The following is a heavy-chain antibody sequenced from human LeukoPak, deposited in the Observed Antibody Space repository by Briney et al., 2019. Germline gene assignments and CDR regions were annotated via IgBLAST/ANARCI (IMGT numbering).Heavy chain of an antibody. D-gene: IGHD2-8*01. CDR2: ISPDGSGT. V-gene: IGHV3-74*01. Sequence: GGSLRLSCAASGFTFSSHWMHWVRRTPGKGLVWVSHISPDGSGTNYADSVKGRFTISRDNPKNTLYLQMNSLRAGDTAVYYCARNGVASTYDIWGQGTMVTVSP. CDR3: ARNGVASTYDI. CDR1: GFTFSSHW. J-gene: IGHJ3*02.